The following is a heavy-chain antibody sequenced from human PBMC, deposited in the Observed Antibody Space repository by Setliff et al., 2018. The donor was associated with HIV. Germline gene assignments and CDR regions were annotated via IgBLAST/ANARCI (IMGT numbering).Heavy chain of an antibody. Sequence: GASVKVSCKASGYSFINYGISWVRQAPGQGPEWMGWISAYTGNTDYAPRLLGRVTMTTDTYTRTAYRELRSLTSDDTDVYYCARARLQGIVTAVGPRDNCLDPWGQGTRVTVSS. CDR2: ISAYTGNT. CDR1: GYSFINYG. D-gene: IGHD1-26*01. J-gene: IGHJ5*02. V-gene: IGHV1-18*01. CDR3: ARARLQGIVTAVGPRDNCLDP.